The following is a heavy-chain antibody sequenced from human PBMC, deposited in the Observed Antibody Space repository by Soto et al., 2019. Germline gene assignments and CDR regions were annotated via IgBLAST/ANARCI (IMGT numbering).Heavy chain of an antibody. Sequence: QVQLVQSGAEVKKPGASVKVSCKASGYTFTSYDINWVRQATGQGLEWMGWMNPNSGNTGYAQKFQGRVTMTRNTSISTAYMGLSSLRSEDTAVYYCARVTDCSGGSCHAADYYFDYWGQGTLVTVSS. D-gene: IGHD2-15*01. CDR1: GYTFTSYD. J-gene: IGHJ4*02. V-gene: IGHV1-8*01. CDR2: MNPNSGNT. CDR3: ARVTDCSGGSCHAADYYFDY.